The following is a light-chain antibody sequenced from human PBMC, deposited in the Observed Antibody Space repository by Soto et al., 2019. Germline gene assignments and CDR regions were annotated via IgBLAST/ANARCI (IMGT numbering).Light chain of an antibody. Sequence: EIVMTQSPVTLSVSPGERVTLSCRASQSVSSNLAWYQQKPGQAPSLLIYGASIRAAGIPDRFSGSGSGTDFTLTIRRLEPEDFAVYYCQQYSIWRTFGQGTKVDI. V-gene: IGKV3D-15*01. CDR2: GAS. CDR1: QSVSSN. CDR3: QQYSIWRT. J-gene: IGKJ1*01.